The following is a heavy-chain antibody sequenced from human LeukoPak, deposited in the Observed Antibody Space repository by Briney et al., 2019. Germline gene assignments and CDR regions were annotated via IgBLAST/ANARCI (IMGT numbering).Heavy chain of an antibody. CDR1: GYTFTSYG. J-gene: IGHJ5*02. Sequence: ASVKVSCKASGYTFTSYGFGWVRQAPGQGLEWMGWISGYNGDTYYTQKLQGRVTMTTDTSTSTAYMELRSLRSDDTAVYYCARRGATTVTTWGDWFDPWGQGTLVTVSS. CDR2: ISGYNGDT. CDR3: ARRGATTVTTWGDWFDP. V-gene: IGHV1-18*01. D-gene: IGHD4-17*01.